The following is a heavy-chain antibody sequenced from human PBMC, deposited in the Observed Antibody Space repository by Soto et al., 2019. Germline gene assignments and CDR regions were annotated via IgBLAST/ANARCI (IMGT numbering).Heavy chain of an antibody. CDR1: GYTFPNYD. CDR2: ISTYNANT. J-gene: IGHJ4*01. V-gene: IGHV1-18*01. CDR3: ARHSGSYYFY. Sequence: QVQLVQSGAEVKKPGASVKVSCKASGYTFPNYDITWVRQAPGQGLEWMGWISTYNANTSYAQTFQGRVTMTTDTSTSTAYMELRSLSSYDTAVYYCARHSGSYYFYLGHGTLFTVSS. D-gene: IGHD1-26*01.